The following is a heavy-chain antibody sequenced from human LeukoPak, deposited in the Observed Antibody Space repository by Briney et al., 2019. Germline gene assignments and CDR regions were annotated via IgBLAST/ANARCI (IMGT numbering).Heavy chain of an antibody. J-gene: IGHJ6*03. V-gene: IGHV1-69*13. CDR3: ARAGRYSNYDYYYHMDV. CDR2: IIPSFGRA. D-gene: IGHD4-11*01. CDR1: GGIVSSYA. Sequence: SVKVSCKASGGIVSSYAISWVRLAPGHGLEWMGGIIPSFGRAKYAQKFQDRVSITSDESTSTVYMELSSLRSDDTAVYYCARAGRYSNYDYYYHMDVWGKGTTVTVS.